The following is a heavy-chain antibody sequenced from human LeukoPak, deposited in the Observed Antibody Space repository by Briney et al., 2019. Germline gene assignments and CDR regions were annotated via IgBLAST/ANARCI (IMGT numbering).Heavy chain of an antibody. V-gene: IGHV3-7*01. D-gene: IGHD3-3*01. Sequence: VGSLRLSCAASVFTFSSYWMGWVRQAPGKGLEWVANIKRDGSEKYYGDSVKGRFTVSRDNAMNSLYLQMTSLRAEDTAVYYCARDKEAAVDFWSGYYPLRGQGTLVIVSS. CDR3: ARDKEAAVDFWSGYYPL. CDR1: VFTFSSYW. CDR2: IKRDGSEK. J-gene: IGHJ4*02.